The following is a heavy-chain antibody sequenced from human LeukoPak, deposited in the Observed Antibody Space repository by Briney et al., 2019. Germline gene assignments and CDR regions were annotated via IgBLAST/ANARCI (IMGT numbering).Heavy chain of an antibody. CDR1: AFTFSNYA. Sequence: GGSLRLSCAASAFTFSNYAMTWVHQAPGKGLEWVSSISGIVSSTYYADSVKGRFTISRDNSMNTLYLQMNSLRAEDTAVYYCAKDGVVKTSRPYYFDFWGQGTLVTVSS. J-gene: IGHJ4*02. V-gene: IGHV3-23*01. CDR3: AKDGVVKTSRPYYFDF. CDR2: ISGIVSST. D-gene: IGHD2-15*01.